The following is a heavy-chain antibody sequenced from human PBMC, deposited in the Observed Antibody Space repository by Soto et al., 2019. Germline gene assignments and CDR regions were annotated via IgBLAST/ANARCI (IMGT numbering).Heavy chain of an antibody. CDR1: GGSISSGGYY. J-gene: IGHJ6*02. Sequence: QVQLQESGPGLVKPSQTLSLTCTVSGGSISSGGYYWTWIRQHPGKGLEWIGYIYYSGSTYYNRSLKSRVTISVDTSKNQFSLKLSSVTAADTAVYYCARVCGGDCHYGMDVWGQGTTVTVSS. V-gene: IGHV4-31*03. D-gene: IGHD2-21*02. CDR2: IYYSGST. CDR3: ARVCGGDCHYGMDV.